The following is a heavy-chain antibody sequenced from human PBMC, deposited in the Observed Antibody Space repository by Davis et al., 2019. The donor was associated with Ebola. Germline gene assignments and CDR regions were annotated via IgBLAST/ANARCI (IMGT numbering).Heavy chain of an antibody. Sequence: SETLSLTCTVSGGSISSSSYYWSWIRQPPGKGLEWIGYIYYSGSTNYNPSLKSRVTISVDTSKNQFSLKLSSVTAADTAVYYCARLVLHAFDIWGQGTMVTVSS. D-gene: IGHD3-10*01. CDR2: IYYSGST. J-gene: IGHJ3*02. CDR3: ARLVLHAFDI. V-gene: IGHV4-61*01. CDR1: GGSISSSSYY.